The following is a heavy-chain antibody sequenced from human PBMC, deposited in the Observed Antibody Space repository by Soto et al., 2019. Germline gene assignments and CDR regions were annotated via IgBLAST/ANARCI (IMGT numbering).Heavy chain of an antibody. V-gene: IGHV1-69*01. CDR1: EGPFRSYA. J-gene: IGHJ6*02. CDR3: ARSQGSSTSLEIYYYYYYGMDV. D-gene: IGHD2-2*01. CDR2: IIPISGTA. Sequence: QVQLVQSGAEVKRPGSSVKVSCKASEGPFRSYAISWVRQAPGQGLDWMGGIIPISGTANYAQKFQGRVTITADESTSTVYMELSSLRSEDTAVYFCARSQGSSTSLEIYYYYYYGMDVWGQGTTVTVSS.